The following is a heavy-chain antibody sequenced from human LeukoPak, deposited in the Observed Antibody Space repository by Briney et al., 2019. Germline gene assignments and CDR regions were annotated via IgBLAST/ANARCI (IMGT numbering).Heavy chain of an antibody. Sequence: PSETLSLTCTVSGGSISSYYWSWIRQPPEKGLEWIGYIYYSGSTNYNPSLKSRVTISVDTSKNQFSLKLSSVTAADTAVYYCARGRSYETKYYFDYWGQGTLVTVSS. D-gene: IGHD1-26*01. CDR1: GGSISSYY. V-gene: IGHV4-59*01. CDR3: ARGRSYETKYYFDY. J-gene: IGHJ4*02. CDR2: IYYSGST.